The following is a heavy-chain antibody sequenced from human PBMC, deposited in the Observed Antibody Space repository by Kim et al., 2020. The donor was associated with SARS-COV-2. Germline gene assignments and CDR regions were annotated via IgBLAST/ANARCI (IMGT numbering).Heavy chain of an antibody. V-gene: IGHV3-30*04. CDR3: ARDQSRVQGFNDAFDI. CDR2: ISYDGSNK. CDR1: GFTFSSYA. Sequence: GGSLRLSCAASGFTFSSYAMHWVRQAPGKGLEWVAVISYDGSNKYYADSVKGRFTISRDNSKNTLYLQMNSLRAEDTAVYYCARDQSRVQGFNDAFDIWGQGTMVTVSS. D-gene: IGHD1-1*01. J-gene: IGHJ3*02.